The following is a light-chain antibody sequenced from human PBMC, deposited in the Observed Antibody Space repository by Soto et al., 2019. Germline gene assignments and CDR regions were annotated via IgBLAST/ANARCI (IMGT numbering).Light chain of an antibody. V-gene: IGKV1-33*01. CDR1: QSISNH. CDR2: AAS. CDR3: QQYENLPIT. J-gene: IGKJ5*01. Sequence: DSHMTQSPSSLSASIEDRVIITFRASQSISNHLNWYQQKPGEAPKLLIYAASILQSGVPSRFSGSGSGTDFTFTISSLQPEDIATYYCQQYENLPITFGQGTRLEI.